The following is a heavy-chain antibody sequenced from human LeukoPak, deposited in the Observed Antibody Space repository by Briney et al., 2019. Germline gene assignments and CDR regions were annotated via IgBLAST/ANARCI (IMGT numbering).Heavy chain of an antibody. CDR3: AKDIQGGFDYTNSPDS. Sequence: GESLRLSSAASGFMFTHHGMHWVRQAPGKGLEWVAVIWSDGSNRFYSDSVKGRFAISRDDSNDMVYLQMNGLRADDTAVYYCAKDIQGGFDYTNSPDSWGQGTLVIVSS. D-gene: IGHD4-11*01. CDR2: IWSDGSNR. CDR1: GFMFTHHG. V-gene: IGHV3-33*06. J-gene: IGHJ4*02.